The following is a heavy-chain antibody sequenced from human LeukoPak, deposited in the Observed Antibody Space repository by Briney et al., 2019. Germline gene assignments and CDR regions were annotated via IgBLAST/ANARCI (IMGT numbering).Heavy chain of an antibody. V-gene: IGHV3-23*01. J-gene: IGHJ5*02. Sequence: PGGSLRLSCAASGFTFSSYAMSWVRQAPGKGLEWVSAISGSGGSTYYADSVKGRFTISRDNSKNTLYLQMNSLRSEDTAVYYCAKAGSSWYRLQGWFDPWGQGTLVTVSS. CDR2: ISGSGGST. D-gene: IGHD6-13*01. CDR1: GFTFSSYA. CDR3: AKAGSSWYRLQGWFDP.